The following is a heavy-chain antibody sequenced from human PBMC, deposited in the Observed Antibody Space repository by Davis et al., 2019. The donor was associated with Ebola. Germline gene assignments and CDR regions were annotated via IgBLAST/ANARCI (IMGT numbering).Heavy chain of an antibody. V-gene: IGHV4-59*11. CDR3: ARGLFPVEMAY. CDR2: VYFTGST. Sequence: SETLSLTCTVSGGSINSRYWSWIRQSPGKGLEWIGYVYFTGSTNYSPSLKSRVTISVDTSKNQFSLKLSSVTAADTAVYYCARGLFPVEMAYWGQGTLVTVSS. CDR1: GGSINSRY. D-gene: IGHD5-24*01. J-gene: IGHJ4*02.